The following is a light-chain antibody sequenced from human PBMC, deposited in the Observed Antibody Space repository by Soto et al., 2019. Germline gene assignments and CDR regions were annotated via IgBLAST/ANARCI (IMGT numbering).Light chain of an antibody. CDR2: GAS. J-gene: IGKJ1*01. V-gene: IGKV3-20*01. CDR3: QQYGSSPWT. CDR1: QSISSNY. Sequence: EIVLTQSPGTLSLSPGERAALSCRASQSISSNYFAWYQQKPGQAPRLLIYGASSRATGVPDRFSGSGSGTDFTLTVSRLEPEDFAVYYCQQYGSSPWTFGQGTKVEIK.